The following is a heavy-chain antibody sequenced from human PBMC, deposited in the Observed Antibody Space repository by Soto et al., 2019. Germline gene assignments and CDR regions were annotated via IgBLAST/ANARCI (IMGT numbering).Heavy chain of an antibody. J-gene: IGHJ4*02. V-gene: IGHV3-30-3*01. Sequence: GGSLRLSCAASGFTFSSYAMHWVRQAPGKGLEWVAVISYDGSNKYYADSVKGRFTISRDNSKNTLYLQMSSLTAEDTAVYYCARDQGDSSGFRSYWGQGTLVTVSS. CDR1: GFTFSSYA. D-gene: IGHD3-22*01. CDR2: ISYDGSNK. CDR3: ARDQGDSSGFRSY.